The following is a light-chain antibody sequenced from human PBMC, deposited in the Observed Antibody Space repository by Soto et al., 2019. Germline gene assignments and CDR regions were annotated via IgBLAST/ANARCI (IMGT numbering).Light chain of an antibody. V-gene: IGLV2-14*01. CDR1: NSDVGSFRY. Sequence: QSALTQPASVSGSPGQSVTISCTGTNSDVGSFRYVSWYQQHPGKAPKLLIFEVSYRSSGVSTRFSGSKSGNTASLTISGLRTEDEADYHCSSFTSTNTQVFGTGPKVTGL. J-gene: IGLJ1*01. CDR2: EVS. CDR3: SSFTSTNTQV.